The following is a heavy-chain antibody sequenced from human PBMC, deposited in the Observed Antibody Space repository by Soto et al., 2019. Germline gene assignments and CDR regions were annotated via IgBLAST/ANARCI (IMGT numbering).Heavy chain of an antibody. CDR2: ISIHNGNT. D-gene: IGHD1-26*01. J-gene: IGHJ6*03. CDR1: GYTFNTYG. CDR3: ARMTKVDNYHYYMDV. Sequence: QAQLLQSGGELKKSGASVKVSCKASGYTFNTYGISWVRQAPGQALEWMAWISIHNGNTNFAQKFQGRVTLTTDTSTSTANMELRSLRSDDTAVYYCARMTKVDNYHYYMDVWGKGTTVTVSS. V-gene: IGHV1-18*04.